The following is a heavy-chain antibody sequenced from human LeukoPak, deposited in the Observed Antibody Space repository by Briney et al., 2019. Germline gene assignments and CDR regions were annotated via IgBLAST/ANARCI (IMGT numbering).Heavy chain of an antibody. CDR2: IYYSGST. Sequence: AQPLSLTCTVSVGSINSGDYYWSWIRQPPGKGLEWIGYIYYSGSTYYNPSLKSRVTISVDTSKNQLSLKLSCVTAADTAVNSCTRGWGSDYYYYGMDVWGQGTTVTVSS. J-gene: IGHJ6*02. D-gene: IGHD3-16*01. CDR1: VGSINSGDYY. V-gene: IGHV4-30-4*01. CDR3: TRGWGSDYYYYGMDV.